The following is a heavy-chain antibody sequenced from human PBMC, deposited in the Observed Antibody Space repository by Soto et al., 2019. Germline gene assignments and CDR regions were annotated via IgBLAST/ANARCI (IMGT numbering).Heavy chain of an antibody. CDR2: INNSGST. D-gene: IGHD7-27*01. Sequence: QVQLQQWGAGLLKPSETLSLTCAVYGGSFSGYYWNWIRQPPGKGLEGIGEINNSGSTNYNPSRTSRVTFSVDTSKNQLSLKLSSVTAADTAVYYCARGWGRIFDCWGQGTLVTVSS. CDR3: ARGWGRIFDC. J-gene: IGHJ4*02. CDR1: GGSFSGYY. V-gene: IGHV4-34*01.